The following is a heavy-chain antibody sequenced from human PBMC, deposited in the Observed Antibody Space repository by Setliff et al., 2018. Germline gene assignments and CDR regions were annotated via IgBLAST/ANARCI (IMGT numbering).Heavy chain of an antibody. Sequence: SETLSLTCAVCGGSFSAYYWSWVRQPPGKGLEWIGTIYDSGTTYYNPSLKSRVTISVDTSKNQFSLRLSSVTAADTAVYYCAICRYQVPYNYWGQGSQVTVSS. CDR1: GGSFSAYY. D-gene: IGHD2-2*01. J-gene: IGHJ4*02. V-gene: IGHV4-34*01. CDR3: AICRYQVPYNY. CDR2: IYDSGTT.